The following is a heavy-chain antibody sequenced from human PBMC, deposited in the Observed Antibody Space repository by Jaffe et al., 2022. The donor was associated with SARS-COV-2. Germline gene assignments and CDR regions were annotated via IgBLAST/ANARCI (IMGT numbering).Heavy chain of an antibody. Sequence: QITLKESGPTLVKPTQTLTLTCTFSGFSLSTSGVGVGWIRQPPGKALEWLALIYWDDDKRYSPSLKSRLTITKDTSKNQVVLTMTNMDPVDTATYYCAQTGAHWSGYSYFDYWGQGTLVTVSS. CDR1: GFSLSTSGVG. CDR2: IYWDDDK. CDR3: AQTGAHWSGYSYFDY. D-gene: IGHD3-3*01. J-gene: IGHJ4*02. V-gene: IGHV2-5*02.